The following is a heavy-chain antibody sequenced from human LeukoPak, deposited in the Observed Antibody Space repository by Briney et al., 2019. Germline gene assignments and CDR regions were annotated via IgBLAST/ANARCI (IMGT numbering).Heavy chain of an antibody. CDR2: ISGSGGST. D-gene: IGHD2-15*01. J-gene: IGHJ4*02. CDR1: GFTFSSYA. Sequence: GGSPRLSCAASGFTFSSYAMSWVRQAPGKGLEWVSAISGSGGSTYYADSVKGRLTISRDNSKNTLYLQMNSLRAEHTAVYYYAKDSMVAATRDYFDYWGQGTMVTVSS. CDR3: AKDSMVAATRDYFDY. V-gene: IGHV3-23*01.